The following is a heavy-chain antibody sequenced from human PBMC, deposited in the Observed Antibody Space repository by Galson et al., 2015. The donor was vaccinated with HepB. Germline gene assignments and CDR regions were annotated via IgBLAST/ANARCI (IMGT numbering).Heavy chain of an antibody. V-gene: IGHV3-23*01. D-gene: IGHD7-27*01. J-gene: IGHJ4*02. CDR2: ISGSGGST. CDR3: ANSGTSNWGLAGDY. Sequence: SLRLSCAASGFTFSSYAMSWVRQAPGKGLEWVSAISGSGGSTYYADSVKGRFTISRDNSKNTLYLQMNSLRAEDTAVYYCANSGTSNWGLAGDYWGQGTLVTVSS. CDR1: GFTFSSYA.